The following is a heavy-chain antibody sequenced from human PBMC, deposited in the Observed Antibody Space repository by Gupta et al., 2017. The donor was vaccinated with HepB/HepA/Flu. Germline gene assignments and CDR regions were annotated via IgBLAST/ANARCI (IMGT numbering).Heavy chain of an antibody. CDR1: GFTFSNYG. D-gene: IGHD2-15*01. Sequence: QVQLVESGGGVVQPGRSLRLSCAASGFTFSNYGMHWVRQAPGKGLEWVAVIWYDGSKKYYADSVKGRFTISRDNSENTLYLQMSSLRAEDTAVYYCVRDDIVVVTGTSDDGFDIWGQGTVVTVSS. J-gene: IGHJ3*02. CDR2: IWYDGSKK. CDR3: VRDDIVVVTGTSDDGFDI. V-gene: IGHV3-33*01.